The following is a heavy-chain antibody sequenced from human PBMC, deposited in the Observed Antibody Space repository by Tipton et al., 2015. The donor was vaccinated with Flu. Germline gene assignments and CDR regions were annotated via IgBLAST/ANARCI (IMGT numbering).Heavy chain of an antibody. CDR3: AKGAMEGNWFDP. CDR2: ISWNSGSI. CDR1: GFTFDDYA. D-gene: IGHD3-3*01. J-gene: IGHJ5*02. Sequence: SLRLSCAASGFTFDDYAMHWVRQAPGKGLEWVSGISWNSGSIGYADSVKGRFTISRDNAKNSLYLQMNSLRAEDTALYYCAKGAMEGNWFDPWGQGTLVTVSS. V-gene: IGHV3-9*01.